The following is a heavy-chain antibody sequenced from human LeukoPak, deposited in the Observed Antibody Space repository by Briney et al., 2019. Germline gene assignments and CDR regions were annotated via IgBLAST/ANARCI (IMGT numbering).Heavy chain of an antibody. CDR2: IYYSGST. V-gene: IGHV4-39*01. CDR3: ARIIVAHLDYDY. J-gene: IGHJ4*02. CDR1: GGSISSSSYY. D-gene: IGHD5-12*01. Sequence: SETLSLTCTVSGGSISSSSYYWGWIRQPPGKGLEWIGSIYYSGSTYYNPSLKSRVTISVDTSKNQFSLELSSVTAADTAVYYCARIIVAHLDYDYWGQGTLVTVSS.